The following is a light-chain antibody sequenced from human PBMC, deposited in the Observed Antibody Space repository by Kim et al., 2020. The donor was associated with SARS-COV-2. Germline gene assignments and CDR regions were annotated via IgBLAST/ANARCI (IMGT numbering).Light chain of an antibody. CDR3: QQYNSYPIT. CDR1: QDIRIY. V-gene: IGKV1-16*01. J-gene: IGKJ5*01. Sequence: DIQMTQSPSTLSASVGDRVTITWRASQDIRIYLAWFQQKPGKAPKSLISGASTLRTGVPSRFSGRGSETNFTLTISSLQPEDFATYHCQQYNSYPITFGQGTRLEIK. CDR2: GAS.